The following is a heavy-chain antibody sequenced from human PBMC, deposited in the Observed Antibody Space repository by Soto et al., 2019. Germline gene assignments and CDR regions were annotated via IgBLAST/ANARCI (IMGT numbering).Heavy chain of an antibody. D-gene: IGHD2-8*01. J-gene: IGHJ4*02. CDR2: IHHSGGT. V-gene: IGHV4-4*02. Sequence: SETLSLTCAVSSGSISDDHWWSWVRQPPGKGLEWIGEIHHSGGTTYNPSLAGRVTISVDKSKNQFLLKLNSVTAEDTAVYYCTRAPGVANPSNDYWGQGTLVTVSS. CDR1: SGSISDDHW. CDR3: TRAPGVANPSNDY.